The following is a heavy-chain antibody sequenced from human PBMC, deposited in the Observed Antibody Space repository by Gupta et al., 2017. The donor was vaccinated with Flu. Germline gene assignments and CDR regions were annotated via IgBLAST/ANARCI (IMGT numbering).Heavy chain of an antibody. D-gene: IGHD1-1*01. Sequence: WVRQPAGEGLWWRDHIYSGGSTSSKPSLKGRVTMSVDTSKNQFSLKLTSVTAADTAIYYCARGKVEVTAFHNWGRGALVTISS. J-gene: IGHJ4*01. CDR3: ARGKVEVTAFHN. V-gene: IGHV4-61*09. CDR2: IYSGGST.